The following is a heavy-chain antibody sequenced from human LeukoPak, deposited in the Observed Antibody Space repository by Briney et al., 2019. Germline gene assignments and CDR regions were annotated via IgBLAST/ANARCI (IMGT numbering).Heavy chain of an antibody. Sequence: SETLSLTCTVSGGSSSSYYWSWIRQPPGKGLEWIGEINHSGSTNYNPSLKSRVTISVDTSKNQFSLKLSSVTAADTAVYYCARGRFDYWGQGTLVTVSS. CDR2: INHSGST. CDR3: ARGRFDY. CDR1: GGSSSSYY. V-gene: IGHV4-34*01. J-gene: IGHJ4*02.